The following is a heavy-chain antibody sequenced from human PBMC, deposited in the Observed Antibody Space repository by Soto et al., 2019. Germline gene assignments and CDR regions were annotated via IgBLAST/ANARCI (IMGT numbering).Heavy chain of an antibody. Sequence: QLLESGGGLVQPGGSLRLSCAASGFTFSRYAMRWVRQAPGKGLVWVSTVTGGGHTTYNADSVNGRFTISRDNSKNTLYLQMNNLRAEDTAIYYCASSSGDLDVYGMDIWGPGTTVTVSS. D-gene: IGHD3-10*01. J-gene: IGHJ6*02. CDR2: VTGGGHTT. CDR3: ASSSGDLDVYGMDI. V-gene: IGHV3-23*01. CDR1: GFTFSRYA.